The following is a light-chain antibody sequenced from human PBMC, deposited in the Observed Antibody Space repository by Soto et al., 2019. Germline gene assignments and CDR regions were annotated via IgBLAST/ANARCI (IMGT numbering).Light chain of an antibody. Sequence: EIVLTHSPGTLSLSPGEIATLSCRASQSIRSNYVAWYQQKPGQGPRLLIYGASSRATGIPDRFSGSGSGTDFTLIISRLEPEDFAMYYCQQYGSSPRTFGQGPRWIS. CDR2: GAS. CDR3: QQYGSSPRT. J-gene: IGKJ1*01. CDR1: QSIRSNY. V-gene: IGKV3-20*01.